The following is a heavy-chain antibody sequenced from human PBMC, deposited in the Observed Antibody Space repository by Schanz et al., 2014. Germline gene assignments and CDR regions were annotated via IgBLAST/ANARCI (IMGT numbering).Heavy chain of an antibody. D-gene: IGHD3-10*01. CDR3: VRDILHRVYDSGSP. V-gene: IGHV3-7*04. J-gene: IGHJ5*02. CDR1: TFTFSNYW. Sequence: EVQLLESGGGLVQPGGSLRLSCAASTFTFSNYWMTWVRQAPGKGLEWVANIKQDESEKYYVDSVKGRFTISRDNAKNSLFLHMNSLRAEDTAVYYCVRDILHRVYDSGSPWGQGTLVTVSS. CDR2: IKQDESEK.